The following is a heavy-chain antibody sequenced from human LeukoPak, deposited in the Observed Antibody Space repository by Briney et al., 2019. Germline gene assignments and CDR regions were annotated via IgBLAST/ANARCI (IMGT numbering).Heavy chain of an antibody. V-gene: IGHV4-39*01. CDR2: IYYSGST. D-gene: IGHD3-16*01. CDR3: ARHASSPAMLQSEQVDY. Sequence: SETLSLICSVSGGSISSPYYSWGWIRQSPGKGLEWIGSIYYSGSTYYNPSLKSQVTISVDTSKNQFSLKLSSVTAADTAGYYCARHASSPAMLQSEQVDYWGQGTLVTVSS. J-gene: IGHJ4*02. CDR1: GGSISSPYYS.